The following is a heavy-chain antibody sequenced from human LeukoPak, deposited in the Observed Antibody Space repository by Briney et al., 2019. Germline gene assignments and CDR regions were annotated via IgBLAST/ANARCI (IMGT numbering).Heavy chain of an antibody. CDR1: GFTFSNYA. D-gene: IGHD6-13*01. V-gene: IGHV3-23*01. J-gene: IGHJ4*02. CDR3: ARPGAAVAGTAFNY. CDR2: INTGGGKT. Sequence: GGSLRLSCAASGFTFSNYAMSWVRQAPGKGLEWVSTINTGGGKTYYADSVKGRFTISRDNSKDTVYLQMNSLRAEDTAVYYCARPGAAVAGTAFNYWGQGNLVTVSS.